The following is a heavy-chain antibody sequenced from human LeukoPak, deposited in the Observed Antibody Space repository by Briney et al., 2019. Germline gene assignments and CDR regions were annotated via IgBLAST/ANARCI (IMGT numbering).Heavy chain of an antibody. V-gene: IGHV1-69*06. J-gene: IGHJ6*03. Sequence: SVKVSCKASGGTFSSYAISWVRQAPGQGLEWMGGIIPIFGTANYAQKFQGRVTITADKSTSTAYMELSSLRSEDTAVYYCARGLTITMVRGAPYYMDVWGKGTTVTISS. CDR3: ARGLTITMVRGAPYYMDV. CDR2: IIPIFGTA. CDR1: GGTFSSYA. D-gene: IGHD3-10*01.